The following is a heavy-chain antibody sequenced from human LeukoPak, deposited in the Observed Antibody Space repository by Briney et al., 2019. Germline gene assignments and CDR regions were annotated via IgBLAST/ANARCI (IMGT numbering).Heavy chain of an antibody. V-gene: IGHV1-46*01. J-gene: IGHJ4*02. CDR2: INPTGTGT. CDR3: AREESGGYFDY. Sequence: ASVKVSCTASGYTFTNYYMHWVRQAPGQGREWVGLINPTGTGTNYAQKFRGRVTLTRDTSTTTVYMELSSLRSEDTAVYYCAREESGGYFDYWGQGTPVTVSS. D-gene: IGHD2-8*02. CDR1: GYTFTNYY.